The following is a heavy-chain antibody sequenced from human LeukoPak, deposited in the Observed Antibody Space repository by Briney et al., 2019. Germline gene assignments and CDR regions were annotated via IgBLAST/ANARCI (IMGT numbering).Heavy chain of an antibody. CDR3: ARGCSWYGY. CDR2: TYYRSEWLE. D-gene: IGHD6-13*01. J-gene: IGHJ4*02. CDR1: GDSVSSHSAA. Sequence: SQTLSLTCAISGDSVSSHSAAWNWIRQSPSRGLEWLGRTYYRSEWLEDYAVSVKRRISISPDTSKNQLSLQLDSVTPEDTAVYYCARGCSWYGYWGQGTLVTGSS. V-gene: IGHV6-1*01.